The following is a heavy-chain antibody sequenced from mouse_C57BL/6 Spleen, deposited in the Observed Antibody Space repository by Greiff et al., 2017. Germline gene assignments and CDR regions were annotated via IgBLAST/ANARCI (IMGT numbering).Heavy chain of an antibody. CDR1: GYAFSSSW. Sequence: QVQLQQSGPELVKPGASVKISCKASGYAFSSSWMNWVKQRPGKGLEWIGRIYPGDGDTNYNGKFKGKATLTADKSSSTAYMQLSSLTSEDSAVYFCAKETVYGNFFAYWGQGTLVTVSA. V-gene: IGHV1-82*01. J-gene: IGHJ3*01. D-gene: IGHD2-1*01. CDR2: IYPGDGDT. CDR3: AKETVYGNFFAY.